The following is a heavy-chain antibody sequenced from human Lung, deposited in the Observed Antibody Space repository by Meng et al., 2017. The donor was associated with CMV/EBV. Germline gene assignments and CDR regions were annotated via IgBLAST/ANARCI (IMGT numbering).Heavy chain of an antibody. J-gene: IGHJ4*02. CDR2: ISSTGTYI. V-gene: IGHV3-21*04. D-gene: IGHD1-14*01. Sequence: GESLKISCAASGFTFRAYNMNWVRQAPGKGLEWVSAISSTGTYIYYADSVKGRFTISRDNAKSSIDLQMNSLRVEDTAVYYCAGGFADGINWGQGTLVTVSS. CDR1: GFTFRAYN. CDR3: AGGFADGIN.